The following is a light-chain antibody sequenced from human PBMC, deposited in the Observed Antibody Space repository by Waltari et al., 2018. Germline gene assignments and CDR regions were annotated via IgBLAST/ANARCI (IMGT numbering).Light chain of an antibody. Sequence: EIVLTQSPGTLSLSPGESATLSCRTSQSVTRALAWYQQKPGQAPRLLIYGASNRATGIPDRFSGSGSGTDFSLTISSLEPEDFAVYYCQHYLRLPVTFGPGTKVEVK. V-gene: IGKV3-20*01. J-gene: IGKJ1*01. CDR2: GAS. CDR1: QSVTRA. CDR3: QHYLRLPVT.